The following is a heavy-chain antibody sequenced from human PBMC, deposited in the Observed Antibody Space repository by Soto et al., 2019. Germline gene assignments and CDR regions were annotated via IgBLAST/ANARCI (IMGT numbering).Heavy chain of an antibody. CDR1: SGSISSSNW. CDR2: IYHSGST. J-gene: IGHJ4*02. Sequence: PSETLSLTCAVSSGSISSSNWWSWVRQPPGKGLEWIGEIYHSGSTNYNPSLKSRVTISVDKSTNQFSLKLSSVTAADTAVYYCARDIGVGGFRDYWGQGTLVTVSS. V-gene: IGHV4-4*02. D-gene: IGHD1-26*01. CDR3: ARDIGVGGFRDY.